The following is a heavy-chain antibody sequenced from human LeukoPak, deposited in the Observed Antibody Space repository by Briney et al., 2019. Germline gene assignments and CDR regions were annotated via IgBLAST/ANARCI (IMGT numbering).Heavy chain of an antibody. V-gene: IGHV4-59*08. D-gene: IGHD3-10*01. Sequence: SETLSLTCTVSGGSISSYYWNWIRQPPGKGLEWIGYIYYSGRTKYNPSLKSRVTISVDTSKNQFSLKLSSVTAADTAVYYCARRRNYYGSGSYFVFDYWGQGTLVTVSS. J-gene: IGHJ4*02. CDR1: GGSISSYY. CDR2: IYYSGRT. CDR3: ARRRNYYGSGSYFVFDY.